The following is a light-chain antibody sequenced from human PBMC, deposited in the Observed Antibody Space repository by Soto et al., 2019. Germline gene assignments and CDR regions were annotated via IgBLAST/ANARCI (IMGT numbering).Light chain of an antibody. Sequence: EIVMTQSPGTLSLSPGDTATLSCRASQNIDRHLHWYQQKPGQAPRLLIYGASARATGIPARFSGSGSGTEFTLTISSLQSEDFAVYYCQQSHKWYTFGQGTKVDIK. CDR3: QQSHKWYT. J-gene: IGKJ2*01. V-gene: IGKV3-15*01. CDR2: GAS. CDR1: QNIDRH.